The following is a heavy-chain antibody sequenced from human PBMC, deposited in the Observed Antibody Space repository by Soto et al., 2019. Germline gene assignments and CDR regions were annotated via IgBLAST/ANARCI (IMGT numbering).Heavy chain of an antibody. V-gene: IGHV1-8*02. CDR2: MNPNSGNT. CDR3: AREWRTVTWADYYYGMDV. Sequence: ASVKVCCTASRYTFTISDINWVRQATGQGLEWMGWMNPNSGNTGYAQKFQGRVTMTRNTSIGTAYMELSSLRSEDTAVYYCAREWRTVTWADYYYGMDVWGQGTTVNVSS. D-gene: IGHD4-17*01. J-gene: IGHJ6*02. CDR1: RYTFTISD.